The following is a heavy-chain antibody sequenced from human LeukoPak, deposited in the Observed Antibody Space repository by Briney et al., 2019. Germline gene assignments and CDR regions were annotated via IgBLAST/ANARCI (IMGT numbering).Heavy chain of an antibody. V-gene: IGHV4-39*01. D-gene: IGHD3-16*01. CDR1: GGSISSSSYY. Sequence: SGTLSLTCTVSGGSISSSSYYWGWIRQPPGKGLEWIGSVYYSGSTYYNPSLKSRVTISVDTSKNQFALKLRSVNAADTAVYYCAHFRGGAFDFWGQGTMVTVSA. CDR3: AHFRGGAFDF. J-gene: IGHJ3*01. CDR2: VYYSGST.